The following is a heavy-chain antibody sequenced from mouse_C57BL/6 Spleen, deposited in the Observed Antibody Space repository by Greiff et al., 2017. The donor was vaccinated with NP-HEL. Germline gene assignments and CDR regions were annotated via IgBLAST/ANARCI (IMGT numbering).Heavy chain of an antibody. CDR2: INPSNGGT. CDR3: ARCAYYYGSSYWYFDV. V-gene: IGHV1-53*01. CDR1: GYTFTSYW. Sequence: QVQLQQPGTELVKPGASVKLSCKASGYTFTSYWMHWVKQRPGQGLEWIGNINPSNGGTNYNEKFKSKATLTVDKSSSTAYMQLSSLTSEDSAVYYCARCAYYYGSSYWYFDVWGTGTTVTVSS. J-gene: IGHJ1*03. D-gene: IGHD1-1*01.